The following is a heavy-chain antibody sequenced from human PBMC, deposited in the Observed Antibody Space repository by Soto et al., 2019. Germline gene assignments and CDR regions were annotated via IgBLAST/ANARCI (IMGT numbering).Heavy chain of an antibody. CDR3: ARENLYSSGWYAAGY. CDR1: GYTFTGYY. J-gene: IGHJ4*02. D-gene: IGHD6-19*01. Sequence: ASVKVSCKASGYTFTGYYMTWVRQAPGQGLEWMGWINPNSGGTNYAQQFQGRVTMTRDTAISTAYMELSRLRSDDTAVYYCARENLYSSGWYAAGYWGQGTLVTVSS. V-gene: IGHV1-2*02. CDR2: INPNSGGT.